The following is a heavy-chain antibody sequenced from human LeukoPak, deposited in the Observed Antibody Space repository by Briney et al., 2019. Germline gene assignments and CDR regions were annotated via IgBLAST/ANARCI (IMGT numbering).Heavy chain of an antibody. D-gene: IGHD3-16*01. CDR3: ARTSFWESPVNWFDP. Sequence: ASVKVSCKASGYTFTGYYMHWVRQAPGQRLEWMGWINPNSGGTNYAQKLQGRVTMTRDRSTSTVYMELTRLTSDDTAVYYCARTSFWESPVNWFDPWGQGTLVTVSS. CDR1: GYTFTGYY. J-gene: IGHJ5*02. CDR2: INPNSGGT. V-gene: IGHV1-2*02.